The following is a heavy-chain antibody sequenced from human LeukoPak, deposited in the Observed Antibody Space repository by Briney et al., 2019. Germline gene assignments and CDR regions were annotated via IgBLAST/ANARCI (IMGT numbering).Heavy chain of an antibody. CDR2: IYYSGST. CDR1: GGSISSYY. CDR3: AKVGLDYSSSWYEDNWFDP. D-gene: IGHD6-13*01. J-gene: IGHJ5*02. V-gene: IGHV4-59*01. Sequence: SKTLSLTCTVSGGSISSYYWNWIRQPPGKGLEWIGYIYYSGSTNYNPSLKSRVTISVDTSKNQFSLKLSSVTAADTAVYYCAKVGLDYSSSWYEDNWFDPWGQGTLVTVSS.